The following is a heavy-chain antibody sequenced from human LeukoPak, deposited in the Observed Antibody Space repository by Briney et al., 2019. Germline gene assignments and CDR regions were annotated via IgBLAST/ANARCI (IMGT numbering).Heavy chain of an antibody. CDR1: GYTFTGYY. D-gene: IGHD2-2*01. J-gene: IGHJ4*02. V-gene: IGHV1-2*02. Sequence: ASVKVSCKASGYTFTGYYMHWVRQAPGQGLEWMGWINPNSGGTNYAQKFQGRVTMTRDTSISTAYMELSRLRSDDTAVYYCASLGYCSSTSCPYFDYWGQGTLVTVSS. CDR3: ASLGYCSSTSCPYFDY. CDR2: INPNSGGT.